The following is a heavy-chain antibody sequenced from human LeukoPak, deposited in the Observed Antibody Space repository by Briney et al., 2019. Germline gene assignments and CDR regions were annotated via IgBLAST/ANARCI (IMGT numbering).Heavy chain of an antibody. CDR1: GGSFSGYY. Sequence: SETLSLTCAVYGGSFSGYYWSWIRQPPGKGLEWIGEINHSGSTNYNPSLKSRVTISVDTSKNQFSLKLSSVTAADTAVYYCARAQQLVPPYYYYYGMDVWGQGTTVTVSS. D-gene: IGHD6-13*01. CDR3: ARAQQLVPPYYYYYGMDV. J-gene: IGHJ6*02. CDR2: INHSGST. V-gene: IGHV4-34*01.